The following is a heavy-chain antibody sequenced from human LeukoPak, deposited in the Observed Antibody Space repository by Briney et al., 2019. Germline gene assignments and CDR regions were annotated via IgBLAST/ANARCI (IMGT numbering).Heavy chain of an antibody. CDR3: TREVERGGSYRGGDS. CDR2: ITSKAYGGTT. D-gene: IGHD1-26*01. J-gene: IGHJ4*02. V-gene: IGHV3-49*04. Sequence: GGSLRLSCATSGFNFEDYAINWVRQAPGKGLEWVGLITSKAYGGTTELAASVKGRFSISRDESKPIAYLQMNSLKIEDTGVYYCTREVERGGSYRGGDSWGKGTQVTVSS. CDR1: GFNFEDYA.